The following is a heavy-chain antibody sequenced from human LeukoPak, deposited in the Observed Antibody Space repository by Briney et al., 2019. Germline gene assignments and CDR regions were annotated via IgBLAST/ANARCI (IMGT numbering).Heavy chain of an antibody. V-gene: IGHV3-11*01. CDR3: ARDLNYGDYVFDY. J-gene: IGHJ4*02. Sequence: SGGSPRLSCAASGFTFSDYYMNWIRQAPGKGLEWVSYISSSGTTIHYADSVKGRFIISRDNAKNSLYLQTNSLRAEDTAVYYCARDLNYGDYVFDYWGQGTLVTVSS. CDR1: GFTFSDYY. D-gene: IGHD4-17*01. CDR2: ISSSGTTI.